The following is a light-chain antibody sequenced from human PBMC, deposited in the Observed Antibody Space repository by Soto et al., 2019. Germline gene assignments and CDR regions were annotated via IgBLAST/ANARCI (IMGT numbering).Light chain of an antibody. CDR3: QQYNNWPPYT. J-gene: IGKJ2*01. CDR1: QSVSSN. Sequence: EIVMTQSPATLSMSPGERATLSCRASQSVSSNLAWYQQKPGQAPRLLIYGASTRATGIPARFSGSGSGTEFTLTISSLQSEDFAVYYWQQYNNWPPYTFGQGTKLEIK. V-gene: IGKV3-15*01. CDR2: GAS.